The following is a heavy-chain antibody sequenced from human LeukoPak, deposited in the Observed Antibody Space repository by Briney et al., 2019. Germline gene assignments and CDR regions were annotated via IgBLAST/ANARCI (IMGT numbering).Heavy chain of an antibody. CDR3: AREVTTGSFGY. Sequence: PGGSLRLSCAASGFAFSSYGMHWVRQAPGKGLEGVAVIWFDGTNKYYADSVKGRFTISRDNSKSALYLQMNSLRVEDTAVYYCAREVTTGSFGYWGQGTLVTVSS. D-gene: IGHD2-21*02. J-gene: IGHJ4*02. CDR1: GFAFSSYG. CDR2: IWFDGTNK. V-gene: IGHV3-33*01.